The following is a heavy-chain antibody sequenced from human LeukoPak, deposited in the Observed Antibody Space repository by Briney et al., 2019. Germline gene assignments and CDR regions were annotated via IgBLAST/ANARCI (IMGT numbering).Heavy chain of an antibody. CDR3: ARGMGASTYYFDY. CDR1: GFTFNNHA. V-gene: IGHV3-23*01. J-gene: IGHJ4*02. Sequence: PGGSLRLSCAASGFTFNNHAMSWVRRAPGKGLEWVSIISGGAGSTYYADSLKGRFTISRDNSKNTLYLQMNSLRAEDTAMYYCARGMGASTYYFDYWGQGTLVTVSS. D-gene: IGHD3-16*01. CDR2: ISGGAGST.